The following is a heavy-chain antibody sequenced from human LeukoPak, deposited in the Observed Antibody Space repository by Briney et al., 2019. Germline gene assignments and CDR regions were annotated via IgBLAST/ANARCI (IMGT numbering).Heavy chain of an antibody. CDR3: AKDKQRLVPGGHFDY. Sequence: GGSLRLSCAASGFTFDDYGMSWVRQAPGKGLEWVSGINWNGGSTGYADSVKGRFTISRDNAKNSLYLQMNSLRAEDTALYYCAKDKQRLVPGGHFDYWGQGTLVTVSS. CDR2: INWNGGST. J-gene: IGHJ4*02. CDR1: GFTFDDYG. V-gene: IGHV3-20*04. D-gene: IGHD6-19*01.